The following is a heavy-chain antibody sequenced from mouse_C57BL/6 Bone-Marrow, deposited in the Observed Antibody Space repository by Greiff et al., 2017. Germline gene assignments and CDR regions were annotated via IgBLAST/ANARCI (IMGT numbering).Heavy chain of an antibody. CDR3: ARCGYAMDY. CDR2: SDPSDSYT. CDR1: GYTFTSYW. V-gene: IGHV1-59*01. J-gene: IGHJ4*01. Sequence: QVQLQQPGAELVRPGTSVKLSCKASGYTFTSYWMHWVKQRPGQGLEWIGVSDPSDSYTNYNQKFKGKATLTVDTSSSTAYMQLSSLTSEDSAVYYCARCGYAMDYWGQGTSVTVSS.